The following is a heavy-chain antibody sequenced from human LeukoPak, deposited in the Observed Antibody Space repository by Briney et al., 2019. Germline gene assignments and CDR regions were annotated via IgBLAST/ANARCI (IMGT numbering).Heavy chain of an antibody. D-gene: IGHD2-15*01. CDR1: GFTFSRNW. Sequence: GGSLRLSCAASGFTFSRNWMSWVRQAPGRGLEWVANINQDGSEEYYTDSVKGRFTISRDNSKNTLYLQMNSLRAEDTAVYYCARYQGSWYAFDFWGQGTLVTVSS. CDR3: ARYQGSWYAFDF. J-gene: IGHJ4*02. V-gene: IGHV3-7*02. CDR2: INQDGSEE.